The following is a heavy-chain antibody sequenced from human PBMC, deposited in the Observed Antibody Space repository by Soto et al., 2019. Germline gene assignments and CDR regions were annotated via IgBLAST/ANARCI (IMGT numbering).Heavy chain of an antibody. CDR1: GYTFTSFG. CDR2: ITTDKGKT. Sequence: ASVKVSCKTSGYTFTSFGISWVRQAPGQGLEWMGWITTDKGKTNYAQKFQGRVNMTTDTSTSTAYMELRSLSSDDTAVYYCATRSPAFDYWGQGTLVTVSS. CDR3: ATRSPAFDY. V-gene: IGHV1-18*01. J-gene: IGHJ4*02.